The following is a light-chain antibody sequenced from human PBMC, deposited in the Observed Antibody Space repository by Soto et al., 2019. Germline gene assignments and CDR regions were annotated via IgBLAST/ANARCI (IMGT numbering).Light chain of an antibody. V-gene: IGLV1-44*01. J-gene: IGLJ3*02. Sequence: QSVMTQPPSASGAPGQRVTIPCSGSSSNIGSNTVNWYQQFPGTAPRVLMYSNNQRPSGVPDRFSGSKSGTSVFLAISGLQSDDEADYYCAAWDDSLDGPVFGGGTKVTVL. CDR2: SNN. CDR3: AAWDDSLDGPV. CDR1: SSNIGSNT.